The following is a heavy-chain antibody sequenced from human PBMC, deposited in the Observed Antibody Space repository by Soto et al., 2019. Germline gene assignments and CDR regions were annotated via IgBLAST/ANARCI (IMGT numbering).Heavy chain of an antibody. Sequence: GGALRLSCADSGFTFSMYLMHWVRQFPGKGPEWVSRINDDGSSTNYADSVKGRFTISRDNAKNTLYLQMNDLRAEDTAVYYCTRGPRSTSTGTGAFWGQGTLVTVSS. CDR2: INDDGSST. D-gene: IGHD1-1*01. J-gene: IGHJ4*02. CDR3: TRGPRSTSTGTGAF. CDR1: GFTFSMYL. V-gene: IGHV3-74*01.